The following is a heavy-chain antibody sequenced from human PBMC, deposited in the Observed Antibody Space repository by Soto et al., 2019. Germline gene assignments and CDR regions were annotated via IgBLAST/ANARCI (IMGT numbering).Heavy chain of an antibody. CDR2: IKRDGSST. D-gene: IGHD3-10*01. J-gene: IGHJ5*02. Sequence: EEQLVESGGGLVQPGGSLRLSCAASGLTFSSYWMHWVRQAPGKGLVWGSRIKRDGSSTSYADSVEGRFTISRDNAKNTVYLQMNSLRGEDTAVYYCARDNGHGTYYPPSWGQGTLVTVSS. CDR3: ARDNGHGTYYPPS. V-gene: IGHV3-74*01. CDR1: GLTFSSYW.